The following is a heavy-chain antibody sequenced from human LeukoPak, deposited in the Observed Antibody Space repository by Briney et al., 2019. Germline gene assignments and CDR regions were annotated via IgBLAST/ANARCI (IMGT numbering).Heavy chain of an antibody. Sequence: SETLSLTCAVYGGSFSGYYWSWIRQPPGKGLEWIGEINHSGSTNYNPSLKSRVTISVDTSKNQFSLKLSSVTAADTAVYYCARGHRGAYGDYWGQGTLGTVSS. CDR2: INHSGST. J-gene: IGHJ4*02. D-gene: IGHD3-10*01. CDR1: GGSFSGYY. V-gene: IGHV4-34*01. CDR3: ARGHRGAYGDY.